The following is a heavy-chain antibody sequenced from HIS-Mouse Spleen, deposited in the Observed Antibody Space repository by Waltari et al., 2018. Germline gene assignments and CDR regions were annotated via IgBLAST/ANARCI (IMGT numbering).Heavy chain of an antibody. CDR2: INRSGSST. D-gene: IGHD1-1*01. J-gene: IGHJ3*02. CDR3: ARDLELDAFDI. V-gene: IGHV3-74*01. Sequence: EVQLVESGGGLVQPGGSLRRSCAASGFTFSSYWMHWVRQAQGKGLVWVSRINRSGSSTRYADYVKGRFTISRDNAKNTLYLQMNSLRAEDTAVYYCARDLELDAFDIWGQGTMVTVSS. CDR1: GFTFSSYW.